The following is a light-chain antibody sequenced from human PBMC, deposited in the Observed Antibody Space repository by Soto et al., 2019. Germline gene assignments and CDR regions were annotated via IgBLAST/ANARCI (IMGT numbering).Light chain of an antibody. CDR2: DTS. CDR1: QVVTNTY. Sequence: ESVLTQYPATLSLYPGERATLFCRARQVVTNTYVAWYQQKPGQAPRLLIYDTSSRATGIPDRFSGSGSGTDFTLTITRLEPEDFAMYYCQQYEISPPITFGQGTRLEI. J-gene: IGKJ5*01. CDR3: QQYEISPPIT. V-gene: IGKV3-20*01.